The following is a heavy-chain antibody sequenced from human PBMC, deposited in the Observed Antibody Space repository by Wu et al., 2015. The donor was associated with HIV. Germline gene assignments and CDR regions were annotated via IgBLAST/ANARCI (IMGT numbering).Heavy chain of an antibody. CDR3: ARRIAAAGTPIDY. CDR2: ISAYNGNT. D-gene: IGHD6-13*01. CDR1: GYTFTSYG. V-gene: IGHV1-18*01. Sequence: QVQLVQSGAEVKKPGASVKVSCKASGYTFTSYGISWVRQAPGQGLEWMGWISAYNGNTNYAQKLQGRVTMTRDTSISTAYMELSRLRSDDTAVYYCARRIAAAGTPIDYWGQGTLVTVSS. J-gene: IGHJ4*02.